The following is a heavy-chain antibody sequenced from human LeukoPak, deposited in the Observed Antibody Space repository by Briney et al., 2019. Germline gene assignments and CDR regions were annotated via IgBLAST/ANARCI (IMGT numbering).Heavy chain of an antibody. CDR2: ISYDGSNK. J-gene: IGHJ4*02. D-gene: IGHD2-15*01. Sequence: GGSLRLSCAASGFTFSSYGMHWVRQAPGKGLEWVAVISYDGSNKYYADSVKGRFTISRDNSKNTLYLQMNSLRAEDTAVYYCAKDNEAYCSGGSCYSGPYFDYWGQGALVTVSS. CDR3: AKDNEAYCSGGSCYSGPYFDY. CDR1: GFTFSSYG. V-gene: IGHV3-30*18.